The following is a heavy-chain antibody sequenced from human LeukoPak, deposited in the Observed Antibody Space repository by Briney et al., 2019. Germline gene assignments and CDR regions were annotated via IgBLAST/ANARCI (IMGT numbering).Heavy chain of an antibody. Sequence: ASVKISCKASGYTFTSYYMRWVRQAPGQGLEWMGIINPSGGSTSYAQKFQGRVTMTRDTSTSTVYMELSSLRSEDTAVYYCARLGLGYCSGGSCYDGGDYWGQGTLVTVSS. V-gene: IGHV1-46*01. CDR2: INPSGGST. CDR3: ARLGLGYCSGGSCYDGGDY. J-gene: IGHJ4*02. D-gene: IGHD2-15*01. CDR1: GYTFTSYY.